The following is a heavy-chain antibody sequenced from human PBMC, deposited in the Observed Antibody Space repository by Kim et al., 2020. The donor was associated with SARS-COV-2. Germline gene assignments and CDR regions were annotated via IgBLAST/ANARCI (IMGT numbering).Heavy chain of an antibody. Sequence: ASVKVSCKASGYTFTGYYMHWVRQAPGQGLEWMGRINPNSGGTNYAQKSQGRVTMTRDTSISTAYMELSRLRSDDTAVYYCARDSGPHCSGGSCYGDFDYWGQGTLVTVSS. J-gene: IGHJ4*02. D-gene: IGHD2-15*01. CDR2: INPNSGGT. CDR1: GYTFTGYY. V-gene: IGHV1-2*06. CDR3: ARDSGPHCSGGSCYGDFDY.